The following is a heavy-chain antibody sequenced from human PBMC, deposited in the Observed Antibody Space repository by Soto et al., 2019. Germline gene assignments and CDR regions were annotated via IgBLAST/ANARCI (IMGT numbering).Heavy chain of an antibody. CDR1: GYTFTSYY. V-gene: IGHV1-46*01. J-gene: IGHJ5*02. Sequence: ASVKVSCKASGYTFTSYYMHWVRQAPGQGLEWMGIINPSGGSTSYAQKFQGRVTMTRDTSTSTVYMELSSLRSEDTAVYYCARDPWAYDSRGYYYQSNWYDPWGQGTLVTVSS. CDR3: ARDPWAYDSRGYYYQSNWYDP. D-gene: IGHD3-22*01. CDR2: INPSGGST.